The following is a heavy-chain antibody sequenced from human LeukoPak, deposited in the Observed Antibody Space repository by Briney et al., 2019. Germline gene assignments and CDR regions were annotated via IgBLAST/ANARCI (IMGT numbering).Heavy chain of an antibody. CDR2: IKQDGSEK. Sequence: GGSLRLSCAASGFTFSSYWMSWVRQAPGKGLEWVANIKQDGSEKYYVDPVKGRFTISRDNAKNSLYLQMNSLRAEDTAVYYCARDRATIFGVVTPLYYMDVWGKGTTVTVSS. D-gene: IGHD3-3*01. J-gene: IGHJ6*03. CDR3: ARDRATIFGVVTPLYYMDV. CDR1: GFTFSSYW. V-gene: IGHV3-7*01.